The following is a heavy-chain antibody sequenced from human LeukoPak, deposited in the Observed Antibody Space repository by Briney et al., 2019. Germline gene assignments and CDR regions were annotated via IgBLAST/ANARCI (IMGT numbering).Heavy chain of an antibody. V-gene: IGHV4-39*01. CDR3: ARQDGSYDVWSGYYPPLAFDI. D-gene: IGHD3-3*01. Sequence: SETLSLTCIVSGGSISSSSYYWGWIRQPPGKGLEWIGSIYYSGSTYYNPSLESRVTISVDTSKNQFSLKLSSVTAADTAVYYCARQDGSYDVWSGYYPPLAFDIWGQGTMVTVSS. CDR2: IYYSGST. CDR1: GGSISSSSYY. J-gene: IGHJ3*02.